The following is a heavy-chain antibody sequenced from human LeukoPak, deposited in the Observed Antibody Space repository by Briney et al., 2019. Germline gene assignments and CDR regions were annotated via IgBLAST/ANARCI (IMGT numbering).Heavy chain of an antibody. CDR2: VSGSGVST. D-gene: IGHD1-26*01. CDR1: GFTFSSYA. CDR3: AKGGKWDVTPFDY. J-gene: IGHJ4*02. Sequence: GGSLRLSCAASGFTFSSYAMSWVRQAPGKGLEWVSVVSGSGVSTYYADSVKGRFTISRDNSKNTLYLQVNSLRAEDTAVYYCAKGGKWDVTPFDYWGQGTLVTVSS. V-gene: IGHV3-23*01.